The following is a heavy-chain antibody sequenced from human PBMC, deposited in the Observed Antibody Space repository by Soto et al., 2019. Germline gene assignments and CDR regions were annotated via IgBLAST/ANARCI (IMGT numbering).Heavy chain of an antibody. J-gene: IGHJ3*02. D-gene: IGHD5-12*01. Sequence: GGSLRLSCAASGFTFSSYGMHWVRQAPGKGLEWVAVIWYDGSNKYYADSVKGRFTISRDNSKNTLYLQMNSLRAEDTAVYYCAGDGGGWLQLDHDAFDIWGQGTMVTVSS. CDR1: GFTFSSYG. CDR2: IWYDGSNK. V-gene: IGHV3-33*01. CDR3: AGDGGGWLQLDHDAFDI.